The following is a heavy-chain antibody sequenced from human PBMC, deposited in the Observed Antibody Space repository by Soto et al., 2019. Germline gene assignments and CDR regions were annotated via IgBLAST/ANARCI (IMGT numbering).Heavy chain of an antibody. J-gene: IGHJ4*02. V-gene: IGHV5-51*01. CDR1: GYTFTSYW. Sequence: GESLKISCEGSGYTFTSYWIAWVRPMPGKGLEWMGIIFPGDSNTRYNPSSQRQVTVSAYNSNRTAYLQWNSLNASDAALYYCARRAYSTEDLDYWGQGTPVTVSS. D-gene: IGHD6-13*01. CDR3: ARRAYSTEDLDY. CDR2: IFPGDSNT.